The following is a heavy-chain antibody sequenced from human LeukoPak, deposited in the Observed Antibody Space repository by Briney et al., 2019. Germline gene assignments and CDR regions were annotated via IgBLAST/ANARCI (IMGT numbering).Heavy chain of an antibody. V-gene: IGHV1-24*01. D-gene: IGHD3-3*01. Sequence: GASVKVSCKASGYTFTSYGISWVRQAPGKGLEWMGGFDPEDGETIYAQKFQGRVTMTEDTSTDTAYMELSSLRSEDTAVYYCATVKKRMEYDFWSGYYPPAFDIWGQGTMVTVSS. CDR2: FDPEDGET. J-gene: IGHJ3*02. CDR1: GYTFTSYG. CDR3: ATVKKRMEYDFWSGYYPPAFDI.